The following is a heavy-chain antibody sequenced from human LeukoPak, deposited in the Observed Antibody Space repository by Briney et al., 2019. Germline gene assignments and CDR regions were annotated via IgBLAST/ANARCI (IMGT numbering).Heavy chain of an antibody. J-gene: IGHJ6*02. CDR2: IYYIGST. D-gene: IGHD1-14*01. CDR1: GGSISSYY. CDR3: ARGGRYYYYGMDV. V-gene: IGHV4-59*01. Sequence: SETLSLTCTVSGGSISSYYWSWIRQPPGKGLEWIGYIYYIGSTNYNPSLKSRVTISVDTSKNQFSLKLSSVTAADTAVYYCARGGRYYYYGMDVWGQGTPVTVSS.